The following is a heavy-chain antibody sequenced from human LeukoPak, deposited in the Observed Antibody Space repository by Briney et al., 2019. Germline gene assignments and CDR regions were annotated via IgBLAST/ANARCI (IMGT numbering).Heavy chain of an antibody. CDR3: ARHATLDTAMVLWDY. CDR2: IYYSGST. Sequence: KPSETLPLTCTVSGGSISSYYWSWIRQPPGKGLEWIGYIYYSGSTNYNPSLKSRVTISVDTSKNQFSLKLSSVTAADTAVYYCARHATLDTAMVLWDYWGQGTLVTVSS. J-gene: IGHJ4*02. CDR1: GGSISSYY. D-gene: IGHD5-18*01. V-gene: IGHV4-59*08.